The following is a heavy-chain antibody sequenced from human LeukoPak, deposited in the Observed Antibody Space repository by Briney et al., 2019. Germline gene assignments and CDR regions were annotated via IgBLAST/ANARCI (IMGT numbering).Heavy chain of an antibody. CDR3: ARGPAAYYSDY. CDR1: GFTFSRNW. V-gene: IGHV3-7*04. J-gene: IGHJ4*02. Sequence: GGSLRLSCAASGFTFSRNWMSWVRQAPGKGLEWVATIKQDGSEKYYVDSVKGRFIISRDSAKNSLYLRMNSLRAEDTAVYYCARGPAAYYSDYWGQGTLVTVSS. CDR2: IKQDGSEK.